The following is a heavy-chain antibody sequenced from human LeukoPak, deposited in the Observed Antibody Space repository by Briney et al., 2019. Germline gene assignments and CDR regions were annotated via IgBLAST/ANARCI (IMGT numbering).Heavy chain of an antibody. J-gene: IGHJ4*02. V-gene: IGHV4-39*07. Sequence: SETLSLTCTVSGGSTSSGNYYWGWIRQPPGKGREWIGGISSSGNTYYNPSLKSRITIFIDTSKNHFSLKLSSVTAADMAVYYCAREAVGNYYDSSGYYPYFDYWGQGTLVTVSS. CDR1: GGSTSSGNYY. CDR3: AREAVGNYYDSSGYYPYFDY. D-gene: IGHD3-22*01. CDR2: ISSSGNT.